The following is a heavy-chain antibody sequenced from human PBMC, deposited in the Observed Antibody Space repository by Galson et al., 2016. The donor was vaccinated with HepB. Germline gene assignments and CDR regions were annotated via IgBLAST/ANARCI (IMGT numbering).Heavy chain of an antibody. J-gene: IGHJ4*02. CDR1: GLTFSSYW. CDR2: IKSDGRST. V-gene: IGHV3-74*01. Sequence: LRLSCAASGLTFSSYWMHWVRQAPGKGLEWISHIKSDGRSTNYADSVKGRFIISRDNAKNTLYLQMNSLRAEDTAVYYCARLSLVVGGTIDYWGQGNLVTVSS. CDR3: ARLSLVVGGTIDY. D-gene: IGHD2-15*01.